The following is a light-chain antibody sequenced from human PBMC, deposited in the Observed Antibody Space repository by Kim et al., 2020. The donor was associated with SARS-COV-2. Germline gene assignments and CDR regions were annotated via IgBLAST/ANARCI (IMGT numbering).Light chain of an antibody. CDR1: QSISRY. V-gene: IGKV1-39*01. CDR3: QQAYSTPWT. CDR2: AAS. J-gene: IGKJ1*01. Sequence: DIKMTQSLSSLSASIGERVTITCRASQSISRYLNWYQQKPGKAPDLLICAASSLQSGVPSRFSGSGSGTEFTLTISSLQPEDLATYYCQQAYSTPWTFGPGTKVDIK.